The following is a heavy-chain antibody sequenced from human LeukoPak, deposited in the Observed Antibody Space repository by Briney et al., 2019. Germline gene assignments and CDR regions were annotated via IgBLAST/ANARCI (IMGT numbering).Heavy chain of an antibody. D-gene: IGHD2-21*01. V-gene: IGHV3-66*01. J-gene: IGHJ3*02. CDR1: GFTVSSNY. Sequence: GGSLRLSCAASGFTVSSNYMSWVRQAPGKGLEWVSVIYSGGSTYYADSVKGRFTISRDNSKNTLYLQMNSLRAEDTAVYYCARVLWWRGPFDIWGQGTMVTVSS. CDR2: IYSGGST. CDR3: ARVLWWRGPFDI.